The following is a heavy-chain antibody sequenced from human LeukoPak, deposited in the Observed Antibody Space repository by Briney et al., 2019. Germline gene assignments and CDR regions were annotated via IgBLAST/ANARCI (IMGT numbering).Heavy chain of an antibody. Sequence: ASVKVSCKTSGGTFSSYAISWVRQAPGQGLEWMGGIIPIFGTANYAQKFQGRVTITADESTSTAYMELSSLRSEDTAVYYCARGNDIYYYYYYYYMDVWGKGTTVTVSS. CDR1: GGTFSSYA. J-gene: IGHJ6*03. V-gene: IGHV1-69*13. D-gene: IGHD1-26*01. CDR2: IIPIFGTA. CDR3: ARGNDIYYYYYYYYMDV.